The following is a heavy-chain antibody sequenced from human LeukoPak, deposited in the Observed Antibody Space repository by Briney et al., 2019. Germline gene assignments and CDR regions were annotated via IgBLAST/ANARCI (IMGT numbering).Heavy chain of an antibody. CDR3: AQGSSNWANFDS. V-gene: IGHV4-59*01. Sequence: SETLSLTCSVSGDSISSSYWSWIRQPPGKGLEWIGFIYYTGSTNYNPSLKSRVTISVDTSKNQFSLKLSSVTAADTAVYYCAQGSSNWANFDSWGQGTLVTVSS. CDR2: IYYTGST. CDR1: GDSISSSY. J-gene: IGHJ4*02. D-gene: IGHD4-11*01.